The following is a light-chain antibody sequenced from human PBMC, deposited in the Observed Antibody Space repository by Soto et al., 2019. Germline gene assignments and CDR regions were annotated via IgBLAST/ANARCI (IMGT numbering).Light chain of an antibody. Sequence: QSALTQPRSVSGAPGQSVTISCTGTSSDVGGYNYVSWYQQHPGKAPKLLIYDVSKRPSGVRDRFSGSKSGNTASLTISGLRADDEADYHCCSYAGTFLVFGGGTKLNVL. J-gene: IGLJ2*01. CDR1: SSDVGGYNY. CDR2: DVS. V-gene: IGLV2-11*01. CDR3: CSYAGTFLV.